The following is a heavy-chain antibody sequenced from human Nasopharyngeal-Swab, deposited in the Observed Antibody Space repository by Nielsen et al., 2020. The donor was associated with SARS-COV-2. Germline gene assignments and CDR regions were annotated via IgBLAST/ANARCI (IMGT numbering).Heavy chain of an antibody. D-gene: IGHD2-2*02. CDR1: GFTFSSYG. Sequence: GESLKISCAASGFTFSSYGMHWVRQAPGKGLEWVAVISYDGSHKDYADSVKGRFTMPRDNSKDTLYLQMNSLRAEDTAVYYCAKCSSTYCYTHYYMHVWRQGPAVPVPS. CDR3: AKCSSTYCYTHYYMHV. J-gene: IGHJ6*03. V-gene: IGHV3-30*18. CDR2: ISYDGSHK.